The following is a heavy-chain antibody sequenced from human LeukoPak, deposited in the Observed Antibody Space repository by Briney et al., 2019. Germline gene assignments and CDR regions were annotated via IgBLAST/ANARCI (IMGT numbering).Heavy chain of an antibody. D-gene: IGHD1-26*01. CDR3: ARVGQQWEGFDY. CDR2: INHSGST. J-gene: IGHJ4*02. V-gene: IGHV4-34*01. Sequence: SETLSLTCAVYGGSFSGYYWSWIRQPPGKGLEWIGEINHSGSTNYSPSLKSRVTISVDTSKNQFSLKLSSVTAADTAVYYCARVGQQWEGFDYWGQGTLVTVSS. CDR1: GGSFSGYY.